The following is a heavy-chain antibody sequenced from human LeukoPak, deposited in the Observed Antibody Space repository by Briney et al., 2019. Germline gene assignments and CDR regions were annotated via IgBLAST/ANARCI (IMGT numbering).Heavy chain of an antibody. V-gene: IGHV3-30*03. CDR2: ISYDGSNK. CDR1: GFTFSSYG. D-gene: IGHD2-2*01. Sequence: PGRSLRLSCAASGFTFSSYGMHWVRQGPGKGLEWVAVISYDGSNKYYADSVKGRFTISRDNSKNTLYLQMNSLRAEDTAVYYCAPLSYCSSTSCSDYWGQGTLVTVSS. CDR3: APLSYCSSTSCSDY. J-gene: IGHJ4*02.